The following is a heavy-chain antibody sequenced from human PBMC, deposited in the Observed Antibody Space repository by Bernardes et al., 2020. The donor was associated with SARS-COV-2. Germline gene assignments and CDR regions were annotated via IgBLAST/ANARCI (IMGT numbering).Heavy chain of an antibody. CDR1: GYTFTAFY. CDR3: VIPTVSGYDTYDY. D-gene: IGHD5-12*01. J-gene: IGHJ4*02. V-gene: IGHV1-2*06. Sequence: ASVKVSCKTSGYTFTAFYIHWVRQAPGQGLEWMRRIIPSTGDTKYAQKFQGRVTMTRDTSVRTGYMEMSRLTSDDSAVYYCVIPTVSGYDTYDYWGQGTLVTVSS. CDR2: IIPSTGDT.